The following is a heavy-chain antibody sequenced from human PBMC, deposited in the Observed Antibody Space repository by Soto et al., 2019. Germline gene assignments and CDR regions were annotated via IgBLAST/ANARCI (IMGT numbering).Heavy chain of an antibody. CDR1: GYKFTSYW. J-gene: IGHJ6*02. CDR2: IYPGDSDT. CDR3: ARLGFNYDFLSGYYKVHHYYGIDV. Sequence: PGESLKISCEASGYKFTSYWIAWVRQVPGEGLEWMGIIYPGDSDTRYSPSFQGQVTISADKSINSVYLQWSSLKASDTATYYCARLGFNYDFLSGYYKVHHYYGIDVWGQGTKVTVSS. V-gene: IGHV5-51*01. D-gene: IGHD3-3*01.